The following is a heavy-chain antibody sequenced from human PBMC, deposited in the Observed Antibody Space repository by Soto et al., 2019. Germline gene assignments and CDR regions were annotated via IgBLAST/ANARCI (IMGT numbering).Heavy chain of an antibody. CDR2: ISSSITI. V-gene: IGHV3-48*02. Sequence: SLRLSCEASVFTFSSYSVNWVRQAPGQGLEWVSYISSSITIYYADSVKGRFTISRDNAKNSPYLQMNSLSDEDTAGYYGAIDLTTAHDYWGQGTLVSVSS. J-gene: IGHJ4*02. D-gene: IGHD4-4*01. CDR1: VFTFSSYS. CDR3: AIDLTTAHDY.